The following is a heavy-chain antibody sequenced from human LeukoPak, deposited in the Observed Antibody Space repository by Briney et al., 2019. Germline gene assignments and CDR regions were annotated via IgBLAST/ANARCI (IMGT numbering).Heavy chain of an antibody. J-gene: IGHJ4*02. CDR2: IIPIFGTA. Sequence: SVKVSCKASGGTFSSYAISWVRQAPGQGLEWMGGIIPIFGTANYAQKFQGRVTITADKSTSTAYMELSSLRSEDTAVYYCARVPYGSGHFDYWGQGTLVTVSS. CDR3: ARVPYGSGHFDY. D-gene: IGHD3-10*01. CDR1: GGTFSSYA. V-gene: IGHV1-69*06.